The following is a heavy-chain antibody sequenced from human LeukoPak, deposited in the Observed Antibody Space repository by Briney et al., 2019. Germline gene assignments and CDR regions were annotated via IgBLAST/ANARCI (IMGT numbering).Heavy chain of an antibody. Sequence: SETLSLTCTVSGGSISVSGYYWGWIRQPPGKGLEWIASIYYSGSTYYNPSLKSRVTISVDTSKNQFSLKLSSVPAADTAVYYCARKGYHSHNDYWGQGTLVTVSS. V-gene: IGHV4-39*01. D-gene: IGHD2-2*01. J-gene: IGHJ4*02. CDR1: GGSISVSGYY. CDR2: IYYSGST. CDR3: ARKGYHSHNDY.